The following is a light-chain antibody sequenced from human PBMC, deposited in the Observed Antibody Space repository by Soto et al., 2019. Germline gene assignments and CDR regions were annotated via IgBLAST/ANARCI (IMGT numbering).Light chain of an antibody. Sequence: QSVLTQPASVYGSPGQSITISCTGTSSDVGGYNYVSWYQQHPGKAPKLMIYDVSNRTSGVSNRLSGSKSGNTASLTISGLQAADEADYYGSSYTSSSAIENVCRTGTKLTVL. CDR3: SSYTSSSAIENV. J-gene: IGLJ1*01. V-gene: IGLV2-14*01. CDR1: SSDVGGYNY. CDR2: DVS.